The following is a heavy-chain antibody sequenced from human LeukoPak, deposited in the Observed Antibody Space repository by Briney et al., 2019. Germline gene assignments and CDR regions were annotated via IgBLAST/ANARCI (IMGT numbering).Heavy chain of an antibody. Sequence: GESLGISCKGSGYTFTSYWISWVRQMPGKGLEWMGKIDPSDSYTSYSPSFQGHVTISADKSISAAFLQWSSLKASDTAMYYCARHSHYDFWSGYLDYWGRGTLVTVSS. CDR3: ARHSHYDFWSGYLDY. D-gene: IGHD3-3*01. CDR2: IDPSDSYT. V-gene: IGHV5-10-1*01. CDR1: GYTFTSYW. J-gene: IGHJ4*02.